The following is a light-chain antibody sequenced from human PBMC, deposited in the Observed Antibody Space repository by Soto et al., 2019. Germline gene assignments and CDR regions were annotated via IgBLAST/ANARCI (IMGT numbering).Light chain of an antibody. CDR2: GNS. V-gene: IGLV1-40*01. CDR3: HSYDSSLSGLV. J-gene: IGLJ3*02. CDR1: SSNIGAGYD. Sequence: QAVVTQPPSVSGAPGQRVTISCTGSSSNIGAGYDVHWYQQLPGTAPKLLIYGNSNRPSGVPDRFSGSKSGTSASLAITGLQAEDEADYYCHSYDSSLSGLVFCGGTQLTVL.